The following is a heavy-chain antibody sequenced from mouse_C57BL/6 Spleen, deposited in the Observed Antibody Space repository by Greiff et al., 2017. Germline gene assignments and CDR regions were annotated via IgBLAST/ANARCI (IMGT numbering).Heavy chain of an antibody. V-gene: IGHV1-66*01. J-gene: IGHJ4*01. CDR2: IYPGSGNT. CDR1: GYSFTSYY. Sequence: VQLQQSGPELVKPGASVKISCKASGYSFTSYYIHWVKQRPGQGLEWIGWIYPGSGNTKYNEKFKGKATLTADTSSSTAYMQLSSLTSEDSAVYYCATDSSGHYYAMDDWGQGTSVTVSS. D-gene: IGHD3-2*02. CDR3: ATDSSGHYYAMDD.